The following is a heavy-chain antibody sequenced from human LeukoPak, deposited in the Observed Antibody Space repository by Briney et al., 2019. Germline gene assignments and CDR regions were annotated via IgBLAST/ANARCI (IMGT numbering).Heavy chain of an antibody. J-gene: IGHJ4*02. Sequence: GGSLRLSCAASGFTFSSYSMNWVRQAPGKGLEWVSSISSSRSYIYYADSVKGRFTISRDNAKNSLYLQMNSLRAEDTAVYYCARDSVGYYGSGSYYKFDYWGQGTLVTVSS. CDR1: GFTFSSYS. V-gene: IGHV3-21*01. D-gene: IGHD3-10*01. CDR2: ISSSRSYI. CDR3: ARDSVGYYGSGSYYKFDY.